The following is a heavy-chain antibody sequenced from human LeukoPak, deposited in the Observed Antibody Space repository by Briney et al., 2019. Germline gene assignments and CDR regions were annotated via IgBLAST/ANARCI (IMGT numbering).Heavy chain of an antibody. V-gene: IGHV3-30*03. CDR3: ARDMYLHCSGGSCTSFGMDV. J-gene: IGHJ6*02. CDR1: GFTFSTFG. CDR2: VSNDGSNE. D-gene: IGHD2-15*01. Sequence: PGRSLRLSCAASGFTFSTFGMHWVRQVPGKGLEWVAVVSNDGSNEYSADSVKGRFTISRDNSKNTLYLQMNSLRAEDTAVYYCARDMYLHCSGGSCTSFGMDVWGQGTTVTVSS.